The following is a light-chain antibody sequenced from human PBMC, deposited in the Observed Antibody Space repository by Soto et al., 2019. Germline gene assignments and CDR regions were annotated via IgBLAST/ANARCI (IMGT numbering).Light chain of an antibody. J-gene: IGKJ3*01. CDR1: QGISDY. Sequence: DIRMTQSPSSLSASVGDRITITCRASQGISDYLAWFQQQPGKAPKSLIYAASHLQSGVPSRFSGSGSGTYFTLTISSLQPEDFATYYCQQYNLFPFTFGHGTKVDIK. CDR3: QQYNLFPFT. V-gene: IGKV1-16*01. CDR2: AAS.